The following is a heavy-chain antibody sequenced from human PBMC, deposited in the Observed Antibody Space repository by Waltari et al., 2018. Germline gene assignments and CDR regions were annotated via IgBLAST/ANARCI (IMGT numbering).Heavy chain of an antibody. CDR1: GVPFSTYN. Sequence: LESGGALVNPGGSLRLSCAATGVPFSTYNMYWVRQAPGKGLEWVAVLTASGLMDYGDSVKGRFIISRDNSKNILYLEMYRLRVEDTARYYCAKDEGARLAPTFGMDAWGQGTTVIVSS. V-gene: IGHV3-23*01. D-gene: IGHD6-6*01. CDR2: LTASGLM. J-gene: IGHJ6*02. CDR3: AKDEGARLAPTFGMDA.